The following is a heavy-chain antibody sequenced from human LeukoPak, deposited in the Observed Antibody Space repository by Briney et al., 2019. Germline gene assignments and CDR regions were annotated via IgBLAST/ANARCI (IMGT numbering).Heavy chain of an antibody. D-gene: IGHD5-18*01. J-gene: IGHJ4*02. CDR3: AAVDTAMAFDY. V-gene: IGHV4-59*01. CDR1: GGSISSYY. Sequence: SETLSLTCTVSGGSISSYYWSWIRQPPGKGLEWIGYIYYSGSTNYNPSLKSRVTISVDTSKNQFSLKLSSVTAADTAVYYCAAVDTAMAFDYWGQGALVIVSS. CDR2: IYYSGST.